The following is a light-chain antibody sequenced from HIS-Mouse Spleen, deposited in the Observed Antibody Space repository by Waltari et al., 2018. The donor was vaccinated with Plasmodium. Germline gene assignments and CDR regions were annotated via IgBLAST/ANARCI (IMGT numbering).Light chain of an antibody. CDR2: QDS. V-gene: IGLV3-1*01. CDR1: KLGDKY. J-gene: IGLJ2*01. Sequence: SYELTQPPSVSVSPGQTASITFSGDKLGDKYACWYQQKPGQSPVLVIYQDSKRPSGIPERFSGSNYGNTGTMTISGTQAMDEADYYCQAWDSSTGVFGGGTKLTVL. CDR3: QAWDSSTGV.